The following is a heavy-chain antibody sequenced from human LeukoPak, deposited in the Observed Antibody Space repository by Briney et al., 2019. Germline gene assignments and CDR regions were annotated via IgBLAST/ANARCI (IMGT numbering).Heavy chain of an antibody. CDR2: INAGNGNT. D-gene: IGHD3-3*01. V-gene: IGHV1-3*01. CDR1: GYTFTSYA. J-gene: IGHJ4*02. CDR3: ARGRWSGTSLAYYFDY. Sequence: ASVKVSCKASGYTFTSYAMHWVRQAPGQRLEWMGWINAGNGNTKYSQKFQGRVTITRDTSASTAYMELSSLRSEDTAVYYCARGRWSGTSLAYYFDYWGQGTLVTVSS.